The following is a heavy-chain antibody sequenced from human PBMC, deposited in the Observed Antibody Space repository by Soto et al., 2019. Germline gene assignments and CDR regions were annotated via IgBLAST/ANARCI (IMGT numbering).Heavy chain of an antibody. Sequence: QVQLQESGPGLVKPSQTLSLTCTVSGGSISSGGYYWSWIRQHPGKGLEWIGYIYYSGSTYYNPXLKFRVTISVXXSXNXXSLKLRSVTAADTAVYYCARDGGDGYNTQLGAFDIWGQGTMVTVSS. CDR2: IYYSGST. CDR1: GGSISSGGYY. V-gene: IGHV4-31*03. J-gene: IGHJ3*02. D-gene: IGHD5-12*01. CDR3: ARDGGDGYNTQLGAFDI.